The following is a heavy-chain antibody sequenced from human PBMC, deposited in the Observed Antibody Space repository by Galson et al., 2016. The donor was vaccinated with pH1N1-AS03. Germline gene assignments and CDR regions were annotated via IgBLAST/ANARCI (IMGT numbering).Heavy chain of an antibody. J-gene: IGHJ4*02. CDR1: GFTFSTHA. D-gene: IGHD6-13*01. Sequence: SLRLSCAVSGFTFSTHAMSWVRQAPGKGLDWVSGIRLSGSGTYYTDSVKGRFTISRDNSKNTLYLQMNSLRTEDTAVYYCATPPIAASGILGGYWGQGTLVTVSS. V-gene: IGHV3-23*01. CDR2: IRLSGSGT. CDR3: ATPPIAASGILGGY.